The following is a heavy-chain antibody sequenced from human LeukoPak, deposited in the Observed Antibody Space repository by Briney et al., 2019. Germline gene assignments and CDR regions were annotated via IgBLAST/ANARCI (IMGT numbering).Heavy chain of an antibody. CDR3: ARDSSVTTVDY. Sequence: TGGSLRLSCVASGLIVSCNYMTWVRQAPGKGLEWVAVIYSSGGTYYADSVKGRFTISRDNSKNTLHLQMNSLRAEDTAVYYCARDSSVTTVDYWGQGTLVTVSS. CDR2: IYSSGGT. D-gene: IGHD4-17*01. V-gene: IGHV3-66*01. CDR1: GLIVSCNY. J-gene: IGHJ4*02.